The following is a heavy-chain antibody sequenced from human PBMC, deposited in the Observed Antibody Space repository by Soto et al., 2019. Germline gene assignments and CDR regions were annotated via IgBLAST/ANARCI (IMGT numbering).Heavy chain of an antibody. D-gene: IGHD5-12*01. V-gene: IGHV3-30*18. CDR2: ISYDGSNK. CDR3: AKDLDKDGYNYYWYFDL. CDR1: GVTFSSYG. J-gene: IGHJ2*01. Sequence: GGSLRLSCAASGVTFSSYGMHWVRQAPGKGLEWVAVISYDGSNKYYADSVKGRFTISRDNSKNTLYLQMNSLRAEDTAVYYCAKDLDKDGYNYYWYFDLWGRGTLVTVSS.